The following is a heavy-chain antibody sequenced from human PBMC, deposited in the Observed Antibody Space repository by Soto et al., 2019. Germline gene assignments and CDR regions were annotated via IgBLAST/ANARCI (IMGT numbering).Heavy chain of an antibody. J-gene: IGHJ6*02. D-gene: IGHD7-27*01. CDR1: GGSIRNYY. CDR2: IYDNGGS. V-gene: IGHV4-59*12. CDR3: ARTPNNYYGMDV. Sequence: PSETLSLTCTVSGGSIRNYYWTWIRQPPGKGLEWIGYIYDNGGSNYSPSLKSRVTMSVDTSKNQYSLKLSSVTAADTAVYYCARTPNNYYGMDVWGQGTTVTVSS.